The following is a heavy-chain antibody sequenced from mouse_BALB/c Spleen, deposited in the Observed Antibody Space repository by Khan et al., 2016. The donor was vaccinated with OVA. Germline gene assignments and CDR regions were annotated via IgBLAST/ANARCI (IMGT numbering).Heavy chain of an antibody. CDR1: GYSITSDYA. D-gene: IGHD2-14*01. CDR3: ARGVRLTY. CDR2: INYSGST. V-gene: IGHV3-2*02. Sequence: EVQLVESGPGLVKPSQSLSLTCTVTGYSITSDYAWNWIRQFPGNKLEWMGYINYSGSTSYHPSLKSRFSITRDTSKNQFFLQLNTVTTEDTATYYCARGVRLTYWGQGTLVTISA. J-gene: IGHJ3*01.